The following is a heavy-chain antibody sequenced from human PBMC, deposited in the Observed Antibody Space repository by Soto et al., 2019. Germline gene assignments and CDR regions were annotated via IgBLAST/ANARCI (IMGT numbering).Heavy chain of an antibody. CDR2: IYWDDDK. CDR3: AHRRIYGRTMYYFDY. V-gene: IGHV2-5*02. Sequence: SGPTLVNPTQTLTLTCSFSGFSLRTTGVGVGWIHQPPGKALEWLALIYWDDDKRYSPSLKSRLTITKDTSKNQVVLTMTNMDPVDTATYYCAHRRIYGRTMYYFDYWGQGTLVTVSS. CDR1: GFSLRTTGVG. J-gene: IGHJ4*02. D-gene: IGHD5-12*01.